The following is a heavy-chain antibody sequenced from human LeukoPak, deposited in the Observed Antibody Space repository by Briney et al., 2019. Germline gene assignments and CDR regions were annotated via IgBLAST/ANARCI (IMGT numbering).Heavy chain of an antibody. CDR2: IIPVFGTT. V-gene: IGHV1-69*05. Sequence: SVKVSCKTSGGVFSDYPVSWVRLAPGQGLEWMGGIIPVFGTTTYAPKFQGRVSLSIHESAGTAYMELSSLRSEDTAVYYCASHFAYSSSGEYAFDIWGQGTMVTVSS. CDR3: ASHFAYSSSGEYAFDI. J-gene: IGHJ3*02. D-gene: IGHD6-13*01. CDR1: GGVFSDYP.